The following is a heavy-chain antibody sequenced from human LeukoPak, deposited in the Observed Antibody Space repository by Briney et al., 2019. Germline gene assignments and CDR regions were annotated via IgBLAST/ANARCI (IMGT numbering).Heavy chain of an antibody. V-gene: IGHV4-30-4*08. CDR1: GGSISSGDYY. CDR2: TYYSGST. D-gene: IGHD6-13*01. J-gene: IGHJ4*02. Sequence: SETLSLTCTVSGGSISSGDYYWSWIRQPPGKGLEWIGYTYYSGSTYYNPSLKSRVTISVDTSKNQFSLKLSSVTAADTAVYYCARVGGYSSSWYWGQGTLVTVSS. CDR3: ARVGGYSSSWY.